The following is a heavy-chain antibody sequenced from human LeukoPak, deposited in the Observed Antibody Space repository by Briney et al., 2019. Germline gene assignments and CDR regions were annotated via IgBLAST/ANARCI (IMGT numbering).Heavy chain of an antibody. CDR3: AKKRTYYDSWSGFAMDY. V-gene: IGHV3-53*01. D-gene: IGHD3-3*01. Sequence: GGSLRLSCAASGFTVSSNYMSWVRQAPRKGLEWVSVIYSGGSTYYADSVKGRFTVSRDNSKNTLYLQMTSLGAEDTAVYYCAKKRTYYDSWSGFAMDYWGQGALVTVSS. CDR1: GFTVSSNY. CDR2: IYSGGST. J-gene: IGHJ4*02.